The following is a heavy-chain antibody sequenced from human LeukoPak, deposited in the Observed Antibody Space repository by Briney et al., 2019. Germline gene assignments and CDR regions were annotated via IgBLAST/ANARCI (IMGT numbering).Heavy chain of an antibody. CDR2: IIPIFGTA. Sequence: SVKVSCKASGGTFSSYAIGWVRQAPGQGLEWMGGIIPIFGTANYAQKFQGRVTITADTSRDTVYMELSSLRSEDTAVYYCATEGKIVRGVYTDYWGQGTLVTVSS. CDR1: GGTFSSYA. V-gene: IGHV1-69*06. CDR3: ATEGKIVRGVYTDY. D-gene: IGHD3-10*02. J-gene: IGHJ4*02.